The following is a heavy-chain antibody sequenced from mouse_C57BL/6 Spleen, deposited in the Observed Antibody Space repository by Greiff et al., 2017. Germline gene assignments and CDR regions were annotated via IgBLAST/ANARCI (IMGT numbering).Heavy chain of an antibody. J-gene: IGHJ3*01. CDR2: FYPGSGSI. Sequence: VQLQQSGAELVKPGASVKLSCKASGYTFTEYTIHWVKQRSGKGLEWSGWFYPGSGSIKDNEKFKDKATLTADQSSSTVYMELSRLTSEDSAVYFCARHERWLLLAYWGQGTLVTVS. D-gene: IGHD2-3*01. CDR1: GYTFTEYT. V-gene: IGHV1-62-2*01. CDR3: ARHERWLLLAY.